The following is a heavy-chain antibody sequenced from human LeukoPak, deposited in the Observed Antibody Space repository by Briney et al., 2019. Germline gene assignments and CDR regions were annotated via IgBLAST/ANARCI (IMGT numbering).Heavy chain of an antibody. CDR2: IIPIFGIA. CDR3: ARLHSDYGDYWAGSGYYYYGMDV. CDR1: GGTFSSYA. J-gene: IGHJ6*02. D-gene: IGHD4-17*01. V-gene: IGHV1-69*04. Sequence: SVKVSCKASGGTFSSYAISWVRQAPGQGLEWMGRIIPIFGIANYAQKFQGRVTITAVKSTSTAYMELSSLRSEDTAVYYCARLHSDYGDYWAGSGYYYYGMDVWGQGTTVTVSS.